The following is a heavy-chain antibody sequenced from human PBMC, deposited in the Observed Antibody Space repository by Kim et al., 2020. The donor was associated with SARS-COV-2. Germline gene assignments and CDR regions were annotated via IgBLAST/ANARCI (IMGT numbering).Heavy chain of an antibody. Sequence: GGSLRLSRAASGFTFSSYGMHWVRQAPGKGLEWLAVISYDGSNKYYADSVKGRFTISRDNSKNTLYLQMNSLRAEDTAVYYCAKVYNDILTGYYYYFDYWGQGTLVTVSS. CDR3: AKVYNDILTGYYYYFDY. D-gene: IGHD3-9*01. J-gene: IGHJ4*02. CDR2: ISYDGSNK. CDR1: GFTFSSYG. V-gene: IGHV3-30*18.